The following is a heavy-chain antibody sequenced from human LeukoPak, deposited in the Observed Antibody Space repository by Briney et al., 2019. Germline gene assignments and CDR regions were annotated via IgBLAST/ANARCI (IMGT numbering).Heavy chain of an antibody. CDR1: GFTFSSYA. J-gene: IGHJ6*02. Sequence: PGGSLRLSCAASGFTFSSYAMSWVRQASGKGLEWVSAISGGGGGTFYADSVKGRFTISRDNSKNTLYLQMNSLRAEDTAVYYCAKDLGGKPYHYYGMDVWGQGTTVTVSS. CDR3: AKDLGGKPYHYYGMDV. CDR2: ISGGGGGT. V-gene: IGHV3-23*01.